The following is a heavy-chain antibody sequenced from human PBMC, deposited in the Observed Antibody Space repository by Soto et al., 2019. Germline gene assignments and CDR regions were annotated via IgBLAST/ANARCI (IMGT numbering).Heavy chain of an antibody. CDR2: IYYSGST. CDR3: ARVAYSGSQADY. J-gene: IGHJ4*02. V-gene: IGHV4-59*01. Sequence: SETLSLTCTVSGGSISSYYWSWIRQPPGKGLEWIGYIYYSGSTNCNPSLKSRATISVDTSKNQFSLKLSSVTAADTAVYYCARVAYSGSQADYWGQGTLVTVSS. D-gene: IGHD1-26*01. CDR1: GGSISSYY.